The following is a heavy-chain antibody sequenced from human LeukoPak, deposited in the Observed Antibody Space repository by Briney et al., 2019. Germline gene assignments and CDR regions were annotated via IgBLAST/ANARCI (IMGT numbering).Heavy chain of an antibody. D-gene: IGHD3-10*01. CDR2: IRSKANSYAT. Sequence: GGPLRLSCAASGLTFSGSAMPWVRQASGKGLEWVGRIRSKANSYATAYAASVKGRVTISRDDSKNTAYLQMNRLTAEATAVYYCTRSVRGVIYWFDPWGQGTLVTVSS. CDR1: GLTFSGSA. CDR3: TRSVRGVIYWFDP. V-gene: IGHV3-73*01. J-gene: IGHJ5*02.